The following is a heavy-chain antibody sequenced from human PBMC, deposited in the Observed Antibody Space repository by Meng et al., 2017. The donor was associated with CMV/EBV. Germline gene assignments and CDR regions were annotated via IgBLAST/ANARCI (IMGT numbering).Heavy chain of an antibody. J-gene: IGHJ6*02. V-gene: IGHV3-74*01. CDR1: GFTFSSYW. CDR2: INSDGSST. Sequence: GGSLRLSCAASGFTFSSYWMHWVRQAPGKGLVWVSRINSDGSSTSYADSVKGRFTISRDNAKNSLYLQMNSLRAEDTAVYYCARDTPGRRIWSGYPSGDYYGMDVWGQGTTVTVSS. CDR3: ARDTPGRRIWSGYPSGDYYGMDV. D-gene: IGHD3-3*01.